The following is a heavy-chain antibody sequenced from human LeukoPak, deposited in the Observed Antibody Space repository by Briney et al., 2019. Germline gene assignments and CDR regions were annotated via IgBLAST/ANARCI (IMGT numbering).Heavy chain of an antibody. D-gene: IGHD2-15*01. V-gene: IGHV1-8*03. CDR1: GYTFTSYA. CDR3: ARAGGYCGRISCPYYFDY. Sequence: ASVKVSCKASGYTFTSYAMNWVRQAPGQGLEWMGWMNPNSGNTGYAQKLQGRVTITRNTSISTAYMELSSLRSEDTAVYYCARAGGYCGRISCPYYFDYWGQGSLVAVSS. J-gene: IGHJ4*02. CDR2: MNPNSGNT.